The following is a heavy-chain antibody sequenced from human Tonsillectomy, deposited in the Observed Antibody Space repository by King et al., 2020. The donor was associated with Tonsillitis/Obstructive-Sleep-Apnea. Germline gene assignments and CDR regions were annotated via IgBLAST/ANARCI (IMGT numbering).Heavy chain of an antibody. CDR3: ARVARFCSGYDENYYFDY. V-gene: IGHV4-59*01. D-gene: IGHD3-3*01. CDR1: GDSIRSDY. Sequence: VQLQESGPGLVKPSETLSLTCTVSGDSIRSDYWSWIRQPPGKGLEWIGYIYYIGSRNYNPSLKSRATISVDTSKNQFSLNLSSLTAADTAVYYCARVARFCSGYDENYYFDYWGQGTLVTVSS. CDR2: IYYIGSR. J-gene: IGHJ4*02.